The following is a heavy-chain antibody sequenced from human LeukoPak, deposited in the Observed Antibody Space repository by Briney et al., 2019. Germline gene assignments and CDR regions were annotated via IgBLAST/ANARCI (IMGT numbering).Heavy chain of an antibody. J-gene: IGHJ4*02. CDR2: ISSDASNE. V-gene: IGHV3-30*02. CDR1: GFTFSNYG. D-gene: IGHD3-9*01. Sequence: GGSLRLSCAASGFTFSNYGIHWDRQAPGRGLEWVTFISSDASNEYYADSVKGRFTISRDNSKKMVYVQMNSLRVEDTAVYYCAKEGEAGYSGGFDHWGQGTLVTVSS. CDR3: AKEGEAGYSGGFDH.